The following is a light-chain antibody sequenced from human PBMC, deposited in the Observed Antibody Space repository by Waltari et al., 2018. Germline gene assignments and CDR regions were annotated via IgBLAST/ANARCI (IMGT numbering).Light chain of an antibody. J-gene: IGLJ3*02. CDR1: RGPSSNI. V-gene: IGLV4-69*01. Sequence: QLVLTQSPSASASLGAAVQLTCTLRRGPSSNILPWLTQQPGKGPRYLMQVNSEGSHRKGDEIPDRFSGSSSGAERYLTISSLQSEDEADYYCETGGHGTWVFGGGTKLTVL. CDR2: VNSEGSH. CDR3: ETGGHGTWV.